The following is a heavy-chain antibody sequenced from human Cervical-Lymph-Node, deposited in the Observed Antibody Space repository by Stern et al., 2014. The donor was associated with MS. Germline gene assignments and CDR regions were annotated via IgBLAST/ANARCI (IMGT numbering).Heavy chain of an antibody. CDR3: ATDRDDFRSGYSAPTKGYGLDV. CDR1: GYTLTELS. V-gene: IGHV1-24*01. CDR2: FDPEDGET. J-gene: IGHJ6*02. Sequence: VQLVESGAEVKKPGASVKVSCKVSGYTLTELSMHWVRQAPGKGLEWMGGFDPEDGETIYAQKFQGRVTMTEDTSTDTAYMELSSLRSDDTAVYYCATDRDDFRSGYSAPTKGYGLDVWGQATTVTVTS. D-gene: IGHD3-3*01.